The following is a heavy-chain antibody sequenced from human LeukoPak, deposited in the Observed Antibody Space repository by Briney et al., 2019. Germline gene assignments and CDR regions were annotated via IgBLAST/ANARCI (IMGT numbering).Heavy chain of an antibody. V-gene: IGHV4-4*02. J-gene: IGHJ6*03. CDR2: IYHSGST. D-gene: IGHD6-13*01. CDR3: ASILTKGSSWYSNYYYYMDV. Sequence: SETLSLTCAVSGASITSSNWWSWVRQPPGKGLEWIGEIYHSGSTNYNPSPKSRVTVSVDKSKNQFSLRLSSVTAADTAVYYCASILTKGSSWYSNYYYYMDVWGKGTTVTVSS. CDR1: GASITSSNW.